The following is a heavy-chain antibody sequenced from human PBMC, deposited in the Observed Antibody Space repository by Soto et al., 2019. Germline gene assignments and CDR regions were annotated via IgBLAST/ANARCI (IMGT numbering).Heavy chain of an antibody. CDR1: GYTFTSYG. Sequence: ASVKVYCKASGYTFTSYGVSWVRQAPGQGLEWMGWISAYNGNTNYAQKLQGRVTMTTDTSTSTAYMELRSLRSDDTAVYYCAREQLRFLEWLLYLDYWGQGTLVTVSS. V-gene: IGHV1-18*04. CDR3: AREQLRFLEWLLYLDY. J-gene: IGHJ4*02. D-gene: IGHD3-3*01. CDR2: ISAYNGNT.